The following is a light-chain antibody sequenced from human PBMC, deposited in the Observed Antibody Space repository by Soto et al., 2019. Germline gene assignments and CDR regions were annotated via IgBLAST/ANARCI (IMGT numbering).Light chain of an antibody. CDR2: EVS. V-gene: IGLV2-8*01. Sequence: QLVLTQPPSASGSPGQSVTISCIGTSSDVGGYNYVSWYQQHPGKAPKLMIYEVSRRPSGVPDRFSGSKSGNTASLTVSGLQAEDEADYYCSSYAGSNNYVFGTGTKLTVL. J-gene: IGLJ1*01. CDR1: SSDVGGYNY. CDR3: SSYAGSNNYV.